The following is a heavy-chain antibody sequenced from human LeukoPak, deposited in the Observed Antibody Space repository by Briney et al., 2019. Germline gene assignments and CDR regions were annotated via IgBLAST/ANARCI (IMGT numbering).Heavy chain of an antibody. J-gene: IGHJ3*02. CDR1: GYSFTSYW. CDR3: ARLANDAFDI. Sequence: GESLRISCKGAGYSFTSYWIGWVRQMPGKGLEWMGIIYPGDSDTRYSPSFQGQVTISADKSINTAYLQWSSLKASDTAMYYCARLANDAFDIWGQGTMVTVSS. CDR2: IYPGDSDT. V-gene: IGHV5-51*01.